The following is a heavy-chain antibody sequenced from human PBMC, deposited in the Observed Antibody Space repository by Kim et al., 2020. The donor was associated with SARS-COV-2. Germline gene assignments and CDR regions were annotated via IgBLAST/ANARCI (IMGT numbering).Heavy chain of an antibody. J-gene: IGHJ5*02. CDR2: INQDGSAK. V-gene: IGHV3-7*01. Sequence: INQDGSAKFYANSVEGRFTVSRDNAKNSLYLQINSLRAEDTAVYYCVRSIDVWGRGTLSPSPQ. CDR3: VRSIDV.